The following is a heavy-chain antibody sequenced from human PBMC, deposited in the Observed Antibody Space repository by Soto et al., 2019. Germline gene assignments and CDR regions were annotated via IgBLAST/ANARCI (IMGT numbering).Heavy chain of an antibody. CDR2: IYYSGST. J-gene: IGHJ6*02. CDR3: ARELGDYGMDV. CDR1: GGSISSYY. Sequence: SETLSLTCTVSGGSISSYYWSWIRQPPGKGLEWIGYIYYSGSTNYNPSLKSRVTISVDTSKNQFSLKLSSVTAADTAVYYCARELGDYGMDVWGQGTTVTVSS. D-gene: IGHD3-16*01. V-gene: IGHV4-59*01.